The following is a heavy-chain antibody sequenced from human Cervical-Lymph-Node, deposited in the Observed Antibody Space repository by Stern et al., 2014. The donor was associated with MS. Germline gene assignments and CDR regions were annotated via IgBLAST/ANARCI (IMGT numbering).Heavy chain of an antibody. CDR1: AFSLSTSGVG. D-gene: IGHD6-19*01. CDR3: ALHSGWSRPFDY. V-gene: IGHV2-5*02. Sequence: QVPLRESGPTLVKPTQTLTLTCTFSAFSLSTSGVGVGWIRQPPGKALEGLALIYWDDDKRYSPSLKSRLTITKDTSKNQVVLTMTNMDPVDTATYYCALHSGWSRPFDYWGQGTLVTVSS. CDR2: IYWDDDK. J-gene: IGHJ4*02.